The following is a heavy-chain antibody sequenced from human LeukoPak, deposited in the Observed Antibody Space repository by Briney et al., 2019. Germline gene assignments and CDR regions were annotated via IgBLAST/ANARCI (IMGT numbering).Heavy chain of an antibody. Sequence: SETLSLTCAVYGGSFSGYYWSWIRQPPGKGLEWIGEINHSGSTNYNPSLKSRVTISVDTSKNQFSLKLSSVTAADTAVYYCARGGPKLRPRPYYFDYWGQGTLVTVTS. CDR3: ARGGPKLRPRPYYFDY. D-gene: IGHD2-15*01. V-gene: IGHV4-34*01. CDR2: INHSGST. CDR1: GGSFSGYY. J-gene: IGHJ4*02.